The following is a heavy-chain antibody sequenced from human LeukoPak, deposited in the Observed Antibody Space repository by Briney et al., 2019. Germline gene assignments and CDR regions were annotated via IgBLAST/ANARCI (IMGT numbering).Heavy chain of an antibody. CDR3: ARSGTTQVEHCSSTSCHLVWFGEGYYMDV. CDR1: GFTFINYA. Sequence: KAGGSLRLSCAASGFTFINYALSWVRQVPGKGPEWVSCVSGTGHYKHYADSVKGRFTISRDNAKNSLYLQMNSLRAEDTAVYYCARSGTTQVEHCSSTSCHLVWFGEGYYMDVWGKGTTVTVSS. CDR2: VSGTGHYK. J-gene: IGHJ6*03. V-gene: IGHV3-11*04. D-gene: IGHD2-2*01.